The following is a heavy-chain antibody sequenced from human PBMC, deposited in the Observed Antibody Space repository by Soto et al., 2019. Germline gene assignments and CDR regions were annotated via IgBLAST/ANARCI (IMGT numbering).Heavy chain of an antibody. Sequence: GGSLRLSCAASGFTFSSYAMSWVRQAPGKGLEWVSAISGSGGSTYYADSVKGRFTISRDNSKNTLYLQMNSLRAEDTAVYYCAKGVDIVVVPAAISGYFVYWGQGTLVTVSS. J-gene: IGHJ4*02. CDR1: GFTFSSYA. CDR3: AKGVDIVVVPAAISGYFVY. V-gene: IGHV3-23*01. D-gene: IGHD2-2*02. CDR2: ISGSGGST.